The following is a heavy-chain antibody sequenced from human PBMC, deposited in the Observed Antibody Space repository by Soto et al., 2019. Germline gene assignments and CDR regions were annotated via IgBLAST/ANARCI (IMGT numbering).Heavy chain of an antibody. J-gene: IGHJ6*03. CDR1: GDTVSSNSAA. CDR3: AGLRAFYYYIDV. D-gene: IGHD3-10*01. V-gene: IGHV6-1*01. CDR2: AYYRSQWYY. Sequence: PSQTLSLTCAISGDTVSSNSAAWNWIRQSPSRGLEWLGRAYYRSQWYYDSAVSVKGRITVIPDTSNNGFSLSLHSMTAADTAVYYCAGLRAFYYYIDVWGKGTPVTVSS.